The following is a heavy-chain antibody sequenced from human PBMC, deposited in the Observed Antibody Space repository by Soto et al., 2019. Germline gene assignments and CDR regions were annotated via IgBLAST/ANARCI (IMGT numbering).Heavy chain of an antibody. D-gene: IGHD6-19*01. V-gene: IGHV1-69*01. CDR2: IIPMFGTP. CDR1: GGSFSSYA. Sequence: QVHLMQSGAEVKKPGSSVKVSCKASGGSFSSYAINWVRQAPGQGLEWMGGIIPMFGTPNYAQKFQGRVTITADESTNTAYMELGSLRSEDTAVYYCARVIGGSGWYGSSGSWGQGTLVTVSS. CDR3: ARVIGGSGWYGSSGS. J-gene: IGHJ4*02.